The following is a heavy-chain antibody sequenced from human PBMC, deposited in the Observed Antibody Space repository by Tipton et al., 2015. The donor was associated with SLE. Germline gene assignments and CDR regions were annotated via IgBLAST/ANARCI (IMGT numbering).Heavy chain of an antibody. CDR1: GGSISSYY. Sequence: TLSLTCTVSGGSISSYYWSWIRQPPGKGLEWIGYIYTSGSTNYNPSHKSRVTISVDTSKNQFSLKLSSVTAADTAVYYCARENVAAAGGFDYWGQGTLVTDSS. D-gene: IGHD6-13*01. CDR2: IYTSGST. V-gene: IGHV4-4*08. CDR3: ARENVAAAGGFDY. J-gene: IGHJ4*02.